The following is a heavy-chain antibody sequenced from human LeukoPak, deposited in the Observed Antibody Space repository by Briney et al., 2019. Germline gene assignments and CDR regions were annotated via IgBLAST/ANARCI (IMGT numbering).Heavy chain of an antibody. CDR1: GYTFTSHY. Sequence: SVKVSCKASGYTFTSHYMHWVRQAPGQGLEWMGGIIPIFGTANYAQKFQGRVTITADESTSTAYMELSSLRSEDTAVYYCVGPGYFDLWGRGTLVTVSS. CDR3: VGPGYFDL. D-gene: IGHD3-16*01. CDR2: IIPIFGTA. V-gene: IGHV1-69*13. J-gene: IGHJ2*01.